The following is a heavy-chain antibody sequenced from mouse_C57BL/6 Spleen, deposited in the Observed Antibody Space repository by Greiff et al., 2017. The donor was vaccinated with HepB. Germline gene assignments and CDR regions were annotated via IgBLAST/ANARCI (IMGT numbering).Heavy chain of an antibody. CDR3: TSYYYGSSYLYYFDY. CDR2: IDPETGGT. J-gene: IGHJ2*01. D-gene: IGHD1-1*01. V-gene: IGHV1-15*01. CDR1: GYTFTDYE. Sequence: QVQLQQSGAELVRPGASVTLSCKASGYTFTDYEMHWVKQTPVHGLEWIGAIDPETGGTAYNQKFKGKAILTADKSSSTAYMELRSLTSEDSAVYYCTSYYYGSSYLYYFDYWGQGTTLTVSS.